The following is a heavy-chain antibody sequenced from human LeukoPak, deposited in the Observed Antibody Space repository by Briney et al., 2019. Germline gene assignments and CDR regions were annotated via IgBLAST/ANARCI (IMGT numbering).Heavy chain of an antibody. CDR2: IIPIFGTA. J-gene: IGHJ4*02. CDR3: ARVADDSSGYWLY. V-gene: IGHV1-69*05. D-gene: IGHD3-22*01. Sequence: SVKVSCKASGGTFSSYAISWVRQAPGQGLEWMGGIIPIFGTANYAQKFQGRVTITTDESTSTAYMELSSLRSEDTAVYYSARVADDSSGYWLYWGQGTLVTVSS. CDR1: GGTFSSYA.